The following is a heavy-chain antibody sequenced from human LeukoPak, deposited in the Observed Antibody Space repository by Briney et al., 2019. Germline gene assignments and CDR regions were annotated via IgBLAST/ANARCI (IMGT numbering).Heavy chain of an antibody. CDR1: GFTLSNAY. J-gene: IGHJ5*02. D-gene: IGHD1-26*01. CDR3: TTTIVGVTTWFDP. CDR2: IKNKTNGGTS. V-gene: IGHV3-15*01. Sequence: GGSLRLSCAASGFTLSNAYMSWVRQAPGKGLEWVGRIKNKTNGGTSDYAAPVKGRFTISRDDSKNTLYLQMNSLKTEDTAVYYCTTTIVGVTTWFDPWGQGTLVTVSS.